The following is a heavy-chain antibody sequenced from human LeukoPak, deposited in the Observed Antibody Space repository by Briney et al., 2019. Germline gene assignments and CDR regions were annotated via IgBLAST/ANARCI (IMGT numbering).Heavy chain of an antibody. CDR3: ARDYGSIAARTPNRAPDY. J-gene: IGHJ4*02. D-gene: IGHD6-6*01. V-gene: IGHV1-18*01. Sequence: ASVKVSCKXSGYTFTSNGISWVRQAPRQGLEWMGWISAYNGNTNYAQKLQGRVTMTTDTSTSTAYMELRSLRSDDTAVYYCARDYGSIAARTPNRAPDYWGQGTLVTVSS. CDR2: ISAYNGNT. CDR1: GYTFTSNG.